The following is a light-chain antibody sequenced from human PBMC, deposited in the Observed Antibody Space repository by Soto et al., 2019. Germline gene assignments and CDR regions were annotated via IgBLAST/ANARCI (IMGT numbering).Light chain of an antibody. V-gene: IGLV3-9*01. J-gene: IGLJ3*02. CDR3: QVWDSSSYWV. CDR1: NIGSKN. Sequence: SYELTQPLSVSVALGQTARITCGGNNIGSKNVHWYQQKPGQDPVLVIYRDSNRPSGIPERFSGSNSGNTATLTISRAQAGDEADYYCQVWDSSSYWVFGGGTKLTVL. CDR2: RDS.